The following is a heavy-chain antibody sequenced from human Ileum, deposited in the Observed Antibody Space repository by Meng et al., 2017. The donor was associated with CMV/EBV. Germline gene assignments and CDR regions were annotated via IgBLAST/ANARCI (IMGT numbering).Heavy chain of an antibody. V-gene: IGHV4-59*01. CDR1: GGSIRSYY. CDR3: ARGPPYMENENNWFDP. Sequence: GSLRLSCSVSGGSIRSYYWTWMRQPPGKGLEWIASIYHSGSKYNNLSLMRRVTISVDKSKNQFPLRLTSVTAADTAVYFCARGPPYMENENNWFDPWGQGTLVTVSS. J-gene: IGHJ5*02. D-gene: IGHD1-1*01. CDR2: IYHSGSK.